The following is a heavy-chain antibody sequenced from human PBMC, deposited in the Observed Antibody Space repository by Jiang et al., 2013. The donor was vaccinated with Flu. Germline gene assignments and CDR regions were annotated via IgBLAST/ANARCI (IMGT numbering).Heavy chain of an antibody. V-gene: IGHV1-2*02. CDR1: GYTFTGHY. CDR3: ARGGPYDILTGYYTYRNHYYGIDV. Sequence: GAEVKKPGASVKVSCKASGYTFTGHYMHWVRQAPGQGLEWMGWINPNSGGTNYGQRFQGRVTMTRDTSISTTYMELSRLRSEDTAVYYCARGGPYDILTGYYTYRNHYYGIDVWGQGTTVTVSS. D-gene: IGHD3-9*01. CDR2: INPNSGGT. J-gene: IGHJ6*02.